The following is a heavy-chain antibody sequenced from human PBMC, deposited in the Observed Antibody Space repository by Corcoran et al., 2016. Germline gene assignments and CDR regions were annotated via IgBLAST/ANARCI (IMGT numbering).Heavy chain of an antibody. CDR1: GGSISSSSYY. Sequence: QLQLQESGPGLVKPSETLSLTCTVSGGSISSSSYYWGWIRQPPGKGLEGIGSIYYSGSTYYNPSLKSRVTISVDTAKNQFSLKLSSVTDADTAVYYCAGTPYYYGSGSYPHFDYWGQGTLVTVSS. CDR3: AGTPYYYGSGSYPHFDY. V-gene: IGHV4-39*01. D-gene: IGHD3-10*01. J-gene: IGHJ4*02. CDR2: IYYSGST.